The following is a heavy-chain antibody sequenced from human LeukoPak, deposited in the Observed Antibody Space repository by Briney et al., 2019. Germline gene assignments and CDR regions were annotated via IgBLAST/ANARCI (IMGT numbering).Heavy chain of an antibody. CDR1: GFTFSSYG. CDR3: AKEGDSSGYYSSDAFDI. Sequence: PGGSLRLSCAASGFTFSSYGMSWVRQAPGKGLEWVSAISGSGGSTYYADSVKGRFTISRDNSKNTLYLQMNSLRAEDTAVYYCAKEGDSSGYYSSDAFDIWGQGTMVTVSS. D-gene: IGHD3-22*01. J-gene: IGHJ3*02. CDR2: ISGSGGST. V-gene: IGHV3-23*01.